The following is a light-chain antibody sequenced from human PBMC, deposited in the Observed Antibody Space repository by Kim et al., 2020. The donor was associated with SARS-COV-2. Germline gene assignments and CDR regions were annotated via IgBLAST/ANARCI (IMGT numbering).Light chain of an antibody. CDR3: ISRDSSCNPFYV. CDR1: SLRSYY. J-gene: IGLJ1*01. V-gene: IGLV3-19*01. CDR2: GKY. Sequence: SSELTQDPAVSVPLGQTVRITCQGGSLRSYYASWYQQKPGQAPVLVIYGKYNRPSGSPDRFSGTSSGNTASLTLTGAQAEDEADYYCISRDSSCNPFYVFGTGNEVTVL.